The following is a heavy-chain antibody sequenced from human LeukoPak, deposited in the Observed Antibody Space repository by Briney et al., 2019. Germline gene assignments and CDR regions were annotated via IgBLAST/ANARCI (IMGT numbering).Heavy chain of an antibody. J-gene: IGHJ4*02. CDR1: GLTFSSHW. CDR2: ITNDGSST. D-gene: IGHD3-10*01. Sequence: GGSLRLSCAASGLTFSSHWMHWVRQAPGKGLVWVSRITNDGSSTTYADSVKGRFTISRDNSKNTLYLQMNSLRAEDTAVYYCAKLRFGEIFDYWGQGTLVTVSS. CDR3: AKLRFGEIFDY. V-gene: IGHV3-74*01.